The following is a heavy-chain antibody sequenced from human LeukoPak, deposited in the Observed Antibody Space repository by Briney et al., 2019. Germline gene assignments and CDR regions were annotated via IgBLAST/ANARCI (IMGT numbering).Heavy chain of an antibody. J-gene: IGHJ6*02. CDR3: AKDGWPFYYYGMDV. V-gene: IGHV3-30*02. D-gene: IGHD2-15*01. Sequence: GGSLRLSCAASGFTFSSYGMHWVRQAPGKGLEWVAFIRYDGSNKYYADSVRGRFTISRDNSKNTLYLQMNSLRAEDTAVYYCAKDGWPFYYYGMDVWGQGTTVTVSS. CDR2: IRYDGSNK. CDR1: GFTFSSYG.